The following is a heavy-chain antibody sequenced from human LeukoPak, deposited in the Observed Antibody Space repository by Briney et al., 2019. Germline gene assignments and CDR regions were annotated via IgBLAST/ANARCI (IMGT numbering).Heavy chain of an antibody. D-gene: IGHD4-17*01. CDR1: GYTFTGYY. V-gene: IGHV1-2*02. Sequence: GASVKVSCKASGYTFTGYYMHWVRQAPGQGLEWMGWINPNSGGTNYAQKFQGRVTMTRDTSISTAYMELSRLRSDDTAVYYCARGGRFYGDYRVILAWSGDYWGQGTLVTVSS. J-gene: IGHJ4*02. CDR3: ARGGRFYGDYRVILAWSGDY. CDR2: INPNSGGT.